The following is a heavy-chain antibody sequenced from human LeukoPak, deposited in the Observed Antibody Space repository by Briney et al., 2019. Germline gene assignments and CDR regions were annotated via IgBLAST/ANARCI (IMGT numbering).Heavy chain of an antibody. J-gene: IGHJ4*01. CDR1: GGTFNSYA. Sequence: SETLSLTCTASGGTFNSYAMSWIRQPPGKGLEWMGYIYYRGNTNYNTSIKSAVTISVAASMNQFSLKLSSVAPADTAVYYCARSGAGRRTYSYCFDYWGQGTLVTVSS. V-gene: IGHV4-59*01. D-gene: IGHD6-6*01. CDR3: ARSGAGRRTYSYCFDY. CDR2: IYYRGNT.